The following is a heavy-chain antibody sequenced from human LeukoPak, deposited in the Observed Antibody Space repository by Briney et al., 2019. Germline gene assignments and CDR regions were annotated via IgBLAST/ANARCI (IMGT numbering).Heavy chain of an antibody. D-gene: IGHD3-3*01. V-gene: IGHV4-4*07. J-gene: IGHJ5*02. CDR1: GGSISSYY. Sequence: SETLSLTCTVSGGSISSYYWSWIRQPAGKGLEWIGRIYTSGSTNYNPSLKSRVTMSVDTSKNQFSLKLSSVTAADTAVYYCAREPTIFGSYNWFVPWGQGTLVTVSS. CDR2: IYTSGST. CDR3: AREPTIFGSYNWFVP.